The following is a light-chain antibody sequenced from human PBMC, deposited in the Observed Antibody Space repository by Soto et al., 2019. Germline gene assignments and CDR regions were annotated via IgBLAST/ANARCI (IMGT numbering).Light chain of an antibody. CDR3: QQYKSYPST. Sequence: DIQMTQSPPTLSASIGDRVTITCRASQSISSWLAWYQQKPGKAPKLLIYQASSLESGVPSRFSGGGSGTEFTLTISSLQPDDCATYYCQQYKSYPSTFGQGTKLAIK. V-gene: IGKV1-5*03. CDR2: QAS. J-gene: IGKJ2*01. CDR1: QSISSW.